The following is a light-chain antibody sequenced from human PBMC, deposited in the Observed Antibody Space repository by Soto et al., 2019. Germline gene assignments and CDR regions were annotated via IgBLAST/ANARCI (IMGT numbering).Light chain of an antibody. V-gene: IGKV1-5*01. Sequence: DIQMTQAPSPLSASVGDRVTITCRASQSISYWLAWYQQKPGKAPNLLIYDASNLESGVPSRFSGSGFGTEFTLTISSLQPDDFATYYCQQYNSYSWTFGQGTKVDLK. CDR3: QQYNSYSWT. CDR1: QSISYW. CDR2: DAS. J-gene: IGKJ1*01.